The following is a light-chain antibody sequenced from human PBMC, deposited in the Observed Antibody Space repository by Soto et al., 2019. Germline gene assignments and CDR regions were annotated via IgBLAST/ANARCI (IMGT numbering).Light chain of an antibody. CDR3: QQYGSSRPCT. CDR2: GAS. Sequence: EIVLTQSRATLSVSPGERATLSCMAGQSIRSNLAWYQQKAGQAPMLLVYGASSRATGIPDRFSGSGSGTDFTLTISRLEPDDFAAHYCQQYGSSRPCTFGQGTKVDIK. CDR1: QSIRSN. J-gene: IGKJ1*01. V-gene: IGKV3-20*01.